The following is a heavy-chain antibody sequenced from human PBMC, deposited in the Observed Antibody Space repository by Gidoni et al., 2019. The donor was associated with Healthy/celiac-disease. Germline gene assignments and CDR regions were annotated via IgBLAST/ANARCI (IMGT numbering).Heavy chain of an antibody. J-gene: IGHJ5*02. CDR1: GGSISSGSYY. D-gene: IGHD6-6*01. CDR2: IYTSGST. CDR3: ARGCIAARRGPRGGEFDP. Sequence: QVQLQESGPGLVKPSQTLSLTCTVSGGSISSGSYYWSWIRQPAGKGLEWIGRIYTSGSTNYNPSLKSRVTISVDTSKNQFSLKLSSVTAADTAVYYCARGCIAARRGPRGGEFDPWGQGTLVTVSS. V-gene: IGHV4-61*02.